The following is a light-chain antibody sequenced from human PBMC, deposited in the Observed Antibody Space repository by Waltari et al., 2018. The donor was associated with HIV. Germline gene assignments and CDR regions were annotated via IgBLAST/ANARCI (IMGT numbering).Light chain of an antibody. Sequence: DIVMTQSPDSLAVSLGERATINCKSSQSVLYRSNNRNYLAWYQQKTGQPPKLLIYWASTRESGVPDRFSGSGSGTDFTLTISSVQAEDVAVYYCQQYYSNPPKYTFGQGTKLEIK. CDR3: QQYYSNPPKYT. V-gene: IGKV4-1*01. CDR1: QSVLYRSNNRNY. J-gene: IGKJ2*01. CDR2: WAS.